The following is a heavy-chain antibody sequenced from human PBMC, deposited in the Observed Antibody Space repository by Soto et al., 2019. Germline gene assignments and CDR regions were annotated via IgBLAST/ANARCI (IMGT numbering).Heavy chain of an antibody. V-gene: IGHV3-30-3*01. CDR1: GFTFISYA. Sequence: QVQLVESGGGVVQPGRSLRLSCAASGFTFISYAMHWVRQAPGKGLEWVAVISFDGSTEYYADSVKGRFTISRDNSKNTGYLQMNSLGSEDTAVYYCARSRHGSGSYTHFYYGLDVWGQGTTVTVSS. D-gene: IGHD3-10*01. CDR3: ARSRHGSGSYTHFYYGLDV. J-gene: IGHJ6*02. CDR2: ISFDGSTE.